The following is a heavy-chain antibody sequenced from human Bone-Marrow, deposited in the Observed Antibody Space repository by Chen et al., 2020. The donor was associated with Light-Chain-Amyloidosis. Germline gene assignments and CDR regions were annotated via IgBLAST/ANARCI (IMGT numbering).Heavy chain of an antibody. V-gene: IGHV3-21*01. CDR3: ARRLYSDSAAYQPSSFDV. D-gene: IGHD3-22*01. CDR1: GFTFGSLT. CDR2: IGSEGNFV. J-gene: IGHJ3*01. Sequence: EVQLVESGGDLVKPGGSLGLSCAASGFTFGSLTMTGVRQAPGRGLGGVAYIGSEGNFVYYADSVKGRFFISRDNAKNSLFLQMSSLRVEDTALYYCARRLYSDSAAYQPSSFDVWGRGTIVTVSS.